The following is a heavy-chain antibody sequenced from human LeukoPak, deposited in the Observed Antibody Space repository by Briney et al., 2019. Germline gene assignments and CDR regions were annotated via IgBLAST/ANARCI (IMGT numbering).Heavy chain of an antibody. D-gene: IGHD6-13*01. V-gene: IGHV3-74*01. CDR3: ARELEQQLVLTGMDV. CDR2: INSDGSST. Sequence: PGGSLRLSCAASGFTFSSYWMHWVRQAPGKGLVWVSRINSDGSSTSYADSVKGRFTISRDNAKNTLYLQMNSLRAEDTAVYYCARELEQQLVLTGMDVWGQGTTVTVSS. CDR1: GFTFSSYW. J-gene: IGHJ6*02.